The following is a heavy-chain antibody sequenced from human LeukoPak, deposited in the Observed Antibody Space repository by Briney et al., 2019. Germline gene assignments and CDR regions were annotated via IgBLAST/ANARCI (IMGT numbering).Heavy chain of an antibody. J-gene: IGHJ4*02. V-gene: IGHV1-69*13. CDR3: ARARCSSTSCYAGLFDY. D-gene: IGHD2-2*01. Sequence: GASVKVSCKASGGTFSSYAISWVRQAPGQGLEWMGGIIPIFGTANYAQKFQGRVTITADESTSTAYMELSSLRSEDTAVYYCARARCSSTSCYAGLFDYWGQGTLVTVSS. CDR1: GGTFSSYA. CDR2: IIPIFGTA.